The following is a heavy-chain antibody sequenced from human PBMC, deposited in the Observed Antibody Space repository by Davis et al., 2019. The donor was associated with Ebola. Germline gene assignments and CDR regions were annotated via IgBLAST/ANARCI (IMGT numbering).Heavy chain of an antibody. CDR1: GYSFTSYW. Sequence: GESLKISCKGSGYSFTSYWIGWVRQMPGKGLEWMGIIYPGDSDTRYSPSFQGQVTISADKSISTAYLQWSSLKASDTAMYYCARLESSYGYPVPLGYWGQGTLVTVSS. J-gene: IGHJ4*02. CDR2: IYPGDSDT. V-gene: IGHV5-51*01. D-gene: IGHD5-18*01. CDR3: ARLESSYGYPVPLGY.